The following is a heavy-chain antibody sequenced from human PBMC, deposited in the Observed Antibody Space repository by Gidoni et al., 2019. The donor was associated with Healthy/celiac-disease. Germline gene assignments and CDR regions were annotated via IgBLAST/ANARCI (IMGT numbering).Heavy chain of an antibody. V-gene: IGHV3-74*01. CDR3: ARVAAAGTWADY. CDR1: GFTFSSYW. CDR2: INSDGSST. Sequence: EVQLVESGGGLVQPGWSLRLSCAASGFTFSSYWMHWVRQAPGKGLVWVSRINSDGSSTSYADSVKGRFTISRDNAKNTLYLQMNSLRAEDTAVYYCARVAAAGTWADYWGQGTLVTVSS. D-gene: IGHD6-13*01. J-gene: IGHJ4*02.